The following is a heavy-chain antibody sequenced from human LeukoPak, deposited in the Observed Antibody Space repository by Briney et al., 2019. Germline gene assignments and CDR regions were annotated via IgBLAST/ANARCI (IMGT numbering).Heavy chain of an antibody. CDR3: ASEYCSGGPCYPPGY. V-gene: IGHV3-7*05. J-gene: IGHJ4*02. D-gene: IGHD2-15*01. Sequence: GCALTLSCPACGFSFSSWLLRGVGPAPGKGLEWVANIKQDGSEKYYEASVKGRFTISRDNAKNSLYLQMNSLRGEDTAVYYCASEYCSGGPCYPPGYWGQGTLVTVSS. CDR1: GFSFSSWL. CDR2: IKQDGSEK.